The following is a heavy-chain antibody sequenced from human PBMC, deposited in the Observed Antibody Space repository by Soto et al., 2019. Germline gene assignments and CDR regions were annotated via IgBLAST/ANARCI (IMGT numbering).Heavy chain of an antibody. CDR2: INAGNGNT. Sequence: QVRLVQSGAEVKKPGASVKVSCKASGYTFTNYAMHWVRQAPGQRLEWMGWINAGNGNTKYSQKFQDRVTITRDTSASTAYMDLSSLRSEDTAVYYCARGVGQFDHWGQGTLVTVSS. D-gene: IGHD3-10*01. CDR3: ARGVGQFDH. CDR1: GYTFTNYA. V-gene: IGHV1-3*01. J-gene: IGHJ4*02.